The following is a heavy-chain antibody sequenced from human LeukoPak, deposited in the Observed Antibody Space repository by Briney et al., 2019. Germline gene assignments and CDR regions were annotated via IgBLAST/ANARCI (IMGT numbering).Heavy chain of an antibody. J-gene: IGHJ4*02. Sequence: PGGSLRLSCAASGFTFSSHGVSWVRQSPGKGLEWVATISHDGGIAFYADSVKGRFTISRGNSKNTLNLQMNSLRGEDTALYYCARGVDHTTKYYAFWGQGTLVTVSS. CDR1: GFTFSSHG. D-gene: IGHD2/OR15-2a*01. V-gene: IGHV3-23*01. CDR2: ISHDGGIA. CDR3: ARGVDHTTKYYAF.